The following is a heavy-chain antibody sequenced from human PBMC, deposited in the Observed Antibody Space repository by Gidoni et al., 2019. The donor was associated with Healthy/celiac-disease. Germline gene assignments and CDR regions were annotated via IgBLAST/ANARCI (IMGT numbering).Heavy chain of an antibody. CDR1: GGSIRSGGYY. CDR2: IYYSGST. Sequence: QVQLQESGPGLVKPSQTLSLTCTVPGGSIRSGGYYWSWIRQHPGKGLEWIGYIYYSGSTYYNPSLKSRVTISVDTSKNQFSLKLSSVTAADTAVYYCARLEPIVVVPAAIGWFDPWGQGTLVTVSS. V-gene: IGHV4-31*03. D-gene: IGHD2-2*01. J-gene: IGHJ5*02. CDR3: ARLEPIVVVPAAIGWFDP.